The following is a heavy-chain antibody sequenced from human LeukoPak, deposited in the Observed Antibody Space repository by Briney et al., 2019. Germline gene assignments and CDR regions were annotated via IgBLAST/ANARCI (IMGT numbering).Heavy chain of an antibody. CDR1: GFTFSNYI. D-gene: IGHD1-20*01. Sequence: GSLSLSCAASGFTFSNYIMNWVRQAPGKGLEWLSYISSSSSPIYYADSVKGRFTISRDNAKNSLYLQMNSLRDEDTGVYYCARVNWNDVGSFDYWGQGTLVTVSS. J-gene: IGHJ4*02. CDR2: ISSSSSPI. V-gene: IGHV3-48*02. CDR3: ARVNWNDVGSFDY.